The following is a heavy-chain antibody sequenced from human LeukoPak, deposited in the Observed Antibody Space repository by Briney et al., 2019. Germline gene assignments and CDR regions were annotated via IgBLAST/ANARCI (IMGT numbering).Heavy chain of an antibody. CDR1: GGSVSSGSYY. CDR3: ARVGYCSGDSCYFRYFDL. D-gene: IGHD2-15*01. V-gene: IGHV4-61*01. CDR2: IYYIGST. J-gene: IGHJ2*01. Sequence: SETLSLTCTVSGGSVSSGSYYWSWIRQPPGKGLEWIGYIYYIGSTNYNPSLKSRVTISVDTSKNQFSLKLSSVTAADTAVYYCARVGYCSGDSCYFRYFDLWGRGTLVTVSS.